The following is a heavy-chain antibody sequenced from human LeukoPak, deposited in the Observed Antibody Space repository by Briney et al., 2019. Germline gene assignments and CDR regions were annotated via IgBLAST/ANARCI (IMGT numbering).Heavy chain of an antibody. D-gene: IGHD3-3*01. CDR1: GYSIIRASY. CDR3: ARPISSQGYFGVVID. V-gene: IGHV4-38-2*01. CDR2: IYHSESP. Sequence: SETLSLTCAVSGYSIIRASYWGWIRQPPGKGLEWIGNIYHSESPYYNPSLKRRPTISVDTSKNQFSLKLSSVTAADTAVYYCARPISSQGYFGVVIDWGQGTLVTVSS. J-gene: IGHJ4*02.